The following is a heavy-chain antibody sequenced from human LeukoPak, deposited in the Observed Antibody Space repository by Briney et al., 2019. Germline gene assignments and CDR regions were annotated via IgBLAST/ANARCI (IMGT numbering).Heavy chain of an antibody. J-gene: IGHJ3*02. V-gene: IGHV1-8*01. CDR1: GYTFTSYD. D-gene: IGHD1-26*01. CDR3: ASEGGGSYDDAFDI. CDR2: MNPNSGNT. Sequence: GASVKVSCKAPGYTFTSYDINWVRQATGQGLEWMGWMNPNSGNTGYAQKFQGRVTMTRNTSISTAYMELSSLRSEDTAVYYCASEGGGSYDDAFDIWGQGTMVTVSS.